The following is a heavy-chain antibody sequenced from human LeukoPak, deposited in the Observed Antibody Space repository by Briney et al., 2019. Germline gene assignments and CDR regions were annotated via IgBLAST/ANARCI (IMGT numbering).Heavy chain of an antibody. J-gene: IGHJ2*01. V-gene: IGHV4-61*01. CDR1: GGSVSSGSYY. D-gene: IGHD6-13*01. CDR3: ARGYAGYSSSWYYRGWYFDL. CDR2: IYYSGST. Sequence: SETLSLTCTLSGGSVSSGSYYWSWIRQPPGKGLEWNGYIYYSGSTNYNPSLKSRVTISVDTSKNQFSLKLSSVTAADTAVYYCARGYAGYSSSWYYRGWYFDLWGRGTLVTVSS.